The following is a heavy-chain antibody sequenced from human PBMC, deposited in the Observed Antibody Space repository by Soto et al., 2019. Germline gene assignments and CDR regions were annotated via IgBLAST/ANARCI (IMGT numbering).Heavy chain of an antibody. CDR2: INPNSGGT. J-gene: IGHJ6*02. Sequence: ASVKVSCKASGYTFTGYYMHWVRQAPGQGLEWMGWINPNSGGTNYAQKFQGWVTMTRDTSISTAYMELSRLRSEDTAVYYCAREVRPTGTTGTTDYGMDVWGQGTTVTVSS. D-gene: IGHD1-1*01. CDR3: AREVRPTGTTGTTDYGMDV. CDR1: GYTFTGYY. V-gene: IGHV1-2*04.